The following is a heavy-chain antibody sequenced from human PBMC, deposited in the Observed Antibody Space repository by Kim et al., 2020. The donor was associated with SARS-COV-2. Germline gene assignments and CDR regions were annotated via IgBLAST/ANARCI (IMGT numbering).Heavy chain of an antibody. D-gene: IGHD3-22*01. Sequence: VKGRLTISRDNSKNTLYLQMNSLKAEDTAVYYCAKKTTMIGVVITLIDYWGQGTLVTVSS. CDR3: AKKTTMIGVVITLIDY. J-gene: IGHJ4*02. V-gene: IGHV3-23*01.